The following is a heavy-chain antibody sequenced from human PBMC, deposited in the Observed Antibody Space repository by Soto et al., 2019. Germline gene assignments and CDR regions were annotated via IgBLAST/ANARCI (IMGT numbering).Heavy chain of an antibody. CDR1: GDSISTSNYY. CDR2: FFYSGGT. CDR3: ARRGGGDYLFDS. V-gene: IGHV4-39*07. Sequence: QLQLQGSGPGLVKPSETLSLTCSVSGDSISTSNYYWGWIRQPPGRGLDWIGHFFYSGGTYYNLPLKSRVGISVDTSKNEFPLKLTSITAADTAIYFCARRGGGDYLFDSWGQGILVTVSS. J-gene: IGHJ4*02. D-gene: IGHD4-17*01.